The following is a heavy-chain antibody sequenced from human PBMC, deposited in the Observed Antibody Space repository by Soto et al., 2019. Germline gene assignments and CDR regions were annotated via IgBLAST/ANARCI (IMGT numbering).Heavy chain of an antibody. CDR1: GGTFSSYA. Sequence: QVQLVQSGAEVKKPGSSVKVSCKASGGTFSSYAISWVRQAPGQGLEWMGGIIPIFGTANYAQKFQGRVTITADESTSTAYMELSSRRSEDTAVYYCARDNKDYGDYGYYYGMDVWGQGTTVTVSS. J-gene: IGHJ6*02. CDR3: ARDNKDYGDYGYYYGMDV. CDR2: IIPIFGTA. D-gene: IGHD4-17*01. V-gene: IGHV1-69*01.